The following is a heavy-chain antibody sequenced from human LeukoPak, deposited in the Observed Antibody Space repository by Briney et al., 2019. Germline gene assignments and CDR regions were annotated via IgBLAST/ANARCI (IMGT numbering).Heavy chain of an antibody. CDR3: ATTVAGEGFDY. V-gene: IGHV4-39*01. D-gene: IGHD6-19*01. CDR2: IYYSGST. CDR1: GGSISSSSYY. Sequence: SETLSLTCTVSGGSISSSSYYWGWLRQPPGKGLEGIGSIYYSGSTYYNPSLKSRVTISVDTSKNQFSLKLSSVTAADTAVYYCATTVAGEGFDYWGQGTLVTVSS. J-gene: IGHJ4*02.